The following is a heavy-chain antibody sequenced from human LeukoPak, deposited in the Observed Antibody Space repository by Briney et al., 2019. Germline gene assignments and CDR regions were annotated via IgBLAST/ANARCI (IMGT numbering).Heavy chain of an antibody. CDR1: GYTFASYY. CDR3: TSPITIFGVVTKNY. V-gene: IGHV1-46*03. J-gene: IGHJ4*02. CDR2: INPSGGST. Sequence: ASVKVSCKASGYTFASYYMHWVRQAPGQGLEWMGIINPSGGSTSYAQKFQGRVTMTRDMSTSTVYMELSSLRSEDTAVYYCTSPITIFGVVTKNYWGQGTLVTVSS. D-gene: IGHD3-3*01.